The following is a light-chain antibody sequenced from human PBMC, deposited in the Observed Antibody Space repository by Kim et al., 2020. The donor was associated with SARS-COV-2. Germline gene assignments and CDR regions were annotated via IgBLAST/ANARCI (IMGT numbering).Light chain of an antibody. CDR3: QTWGTGIHWV. J-gene: IGLJ3*02. Sequence: VKLTCTLSSGHSSYAIAWHQQQPEKGPRYLMKLNSDGSHSKGDGIPDRFSGSSSGAERYLTISSLQSEDEADYYCQTWGTGIHWVFGGGTQLPVL. CDR1: SGHSSYA. V-gene: IGLV4-69*01. CDR2: LNSDGSH.